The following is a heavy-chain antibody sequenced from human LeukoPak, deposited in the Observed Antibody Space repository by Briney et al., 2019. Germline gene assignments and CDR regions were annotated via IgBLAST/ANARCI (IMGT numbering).Heavy chain of an antibody. CDR1: NYSITSGYF. J-gene: IGHJ4*02. D-gene: IGHD3-22*01. Sequence: PWETLSLTCAVSNYSITSGYFWGWIRQPPGKGLEWIASIYHSGTTYYNPSLRNRVTLFVDTSKNQFSLKLTSLTAADTAVYYCARDGVFHDSDGYSFDYWGQGTLVTVSS. CDR3: ARDGVFHDSDGYSFDY. V-gene: IGHV4-38-2*02. CDR2: IYHSGTT.